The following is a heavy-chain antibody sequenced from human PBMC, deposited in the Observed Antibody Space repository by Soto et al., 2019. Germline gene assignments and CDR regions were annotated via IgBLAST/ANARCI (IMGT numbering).Heavy chain of an antibody. Sequence: SETQCVRWSVAGGSSSGYYWNWIRKQPGKGLEWIAYISYTGSTVYNPSFKSRVTISVDTSKNQFSLKLNSVTAADTAVYYCARDLWGYCGTDCYPLDVWGQGTTVTVSS. V-gene: IGHV4-59*01. CDR3: ARDLWGYCGTDCYPLDV. D-gene: IGHD2-21*02. CDR2: ISYTGST. J-gene: IGHJ6*02. CDR1: GGSSSGYY.